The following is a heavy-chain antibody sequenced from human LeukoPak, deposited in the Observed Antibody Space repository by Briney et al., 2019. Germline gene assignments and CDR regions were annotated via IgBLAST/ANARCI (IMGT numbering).Heavy chain of an antibody. V-gene: IGHV4-39*07. CDR1: RGSISSRSYF. CDR3: ARESYCTAATCPGWFDP. CDR2: IYYSGSP. J-gene: IGHJ5*02. D-gene: IGHD2-8*02. Sequence: SETLSLTCTVSRGSISSRSYFWGWLRQPPGKGLEWIASIYYSGSPFYTPSLKSRVTISVDTAKNQFSLRLSSVTAADTAVYYCARESYCTAATCPGWFDPWGQGTLVTVSS.